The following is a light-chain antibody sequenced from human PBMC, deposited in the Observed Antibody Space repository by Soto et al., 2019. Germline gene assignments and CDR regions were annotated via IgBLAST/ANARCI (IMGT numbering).Light chain of an antibody. V-gene: IGLV3-9*01. CDR3: QVWDSSTARV. CDR1: NIGSKN. J-gene: IGLJ3*02. CDR2: RDS. Sequence: SYELTQPLSVSVALGQTARITCGGNNIGSKNVHWYQQKPGQAPVLVIYRDSNRPPGIPERFSGSNSGNTATLTISRAQAGDEADYYWQVWDSSTARVFGGGTKLTVL.